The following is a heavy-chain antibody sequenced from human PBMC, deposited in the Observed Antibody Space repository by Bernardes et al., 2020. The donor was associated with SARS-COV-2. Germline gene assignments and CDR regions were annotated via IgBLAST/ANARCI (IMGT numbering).Heavy chain of an antibody. D-gene: IGHD4-4*01. Sequence: GGSLRLSCSVSGFALSLYSMHWVRQAPGKGLEYVSAISPDGAATYYADSVRDRFTISRDNSKNTLYLQMSSLKIEDTAVYYCVKDLHSKFDDYWGQGTVVTVSS. CDR2: ISPDGAAT. CDR1: GFALSLYS. V-gene: IGHV3-64D*06. J-gene: IGHJ4*02. CDR3: VKDLHSKFDDY.